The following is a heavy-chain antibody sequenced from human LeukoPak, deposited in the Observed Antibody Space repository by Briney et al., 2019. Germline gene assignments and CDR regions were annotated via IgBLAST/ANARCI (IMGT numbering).Heavy chain of an antibody. CDR2: INHSGST. CDR3: ASETYYDFWSGYYRGDFQH. Sequence: SETLSLTCAVYGGSFSGYYWSWIRQPPGKGLEWIGEINHSGSTNYNPSLKSRVTISVDTSKNQFSLKLSSVTAADTAVYYCASETYYDFWSGYYRGDFQHWGQGTLVTVSS. CDR1: GGSFSGYY. V-gene: IGHV4-34*01. D-gene: IGHD3-3*01. J-gene: IGHJ1*01.